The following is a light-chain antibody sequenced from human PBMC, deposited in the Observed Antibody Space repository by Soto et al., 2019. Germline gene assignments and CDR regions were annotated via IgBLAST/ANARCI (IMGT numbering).Light chain of an antibody. V-gene: IGKV3-20*01. Sequence: ENVFSQSPGTLSLFPGERAPPSCRASQSVSSSYLAWYQQKPGQAPRLLIYGASSRATGIPDRFSGSGSGTDFTLTISRLEPEDFAVYYCQQYGSSPKTFGQRTKVDI. CDR1: QSVSSSY. CDR2: GAS. J-gene: IGKJ1*01. CDR3: QQYGSSPKT.